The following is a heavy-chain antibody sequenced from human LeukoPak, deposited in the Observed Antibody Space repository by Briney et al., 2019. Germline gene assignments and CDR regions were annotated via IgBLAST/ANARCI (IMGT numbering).Heavy chain of an antibody. Sequence: GRSLRLSCAASGFTFDDYAMHWVRQAPGKGLEWVSGISWNSGSIGYADSVKGRFTISRDNAKNSLYPQMNSLRAEDTALYYCAKDIYSGTSGPVDYWGQGTLVTVSS. J-gene: IGHJ4*02. CDR1: GFTFDDYA. CDR3: AKDIYSGTSGPVDY. D-gene: IGHD1-26*01. CDR2: ISWNSGSI. V-gene: IGHV3-9*01.